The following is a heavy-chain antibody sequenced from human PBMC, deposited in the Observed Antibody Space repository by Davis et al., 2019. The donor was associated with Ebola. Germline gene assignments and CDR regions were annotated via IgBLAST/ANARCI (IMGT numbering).Heavy chain of an antibody. CDR1: GFTFSSYA. Sequence: GGSLRLSCAASGFTFSSYAMSWVRQAPGKGLEWVSYISSSGSTIYYADSVKGRFTISRDNAKNSLYLQMNSLRDEDTAVYYCARGRYYDSSGSYWGKDYWGQGTLVTVSS. CDR3: ARGRYYDSSGSYWGKDY. J-gene: IGHJ4*02. CDR2: ISSSGSTI. V-gene: IGHV3-48*02. D-gene: IGHD3-22*01.